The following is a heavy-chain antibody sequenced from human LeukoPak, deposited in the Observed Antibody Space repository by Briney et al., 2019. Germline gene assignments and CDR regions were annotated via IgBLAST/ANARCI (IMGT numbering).Heavy chain of an antibody. CDR1: EFTFSSYS. CDR3: VRLRRNSDSSGYYYYYDY. J-gene: IGHJ4*02. D-gene: IGHD3-22*01. V-gene: IGHV3-21*01. Sequence: PGGSLRLSCTVSEFTFSSYSMNWVRQAPGKGLEWVASINRGATYIYYADSMKGRFTISRDDAKSSLYLQMNSLRAEDTAAYYCVRLRRNSDSSGYYYYYDYWGQGILVTVSS. CDR2: INRGATYI.